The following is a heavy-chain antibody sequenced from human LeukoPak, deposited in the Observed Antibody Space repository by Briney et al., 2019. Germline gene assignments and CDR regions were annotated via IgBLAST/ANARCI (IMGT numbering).Heavy chain of an antibody. D-gene: IGHD6-13*01. CDR1: GFTFSIYG. CDR3: ARDRAEAPYYYGMDV. Sequence: GGSLRLSCAAFGFTFSIYGMHWVRQAPGKGLEWVAVTWNDGSNKYYADSTKGRITISRDNYKNTVYLQLNSLRAEDTAVYYCARDRAEAPYYYGMDVWGQGTTVTVSS. CDR2: TWNDGSNK. J-gene: IGHJ6*02. V-gene: IGHV3-33*01.